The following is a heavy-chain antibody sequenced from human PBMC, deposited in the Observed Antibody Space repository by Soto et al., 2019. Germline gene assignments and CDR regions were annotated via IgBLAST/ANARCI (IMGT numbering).Heavy chain of an antibody. CDR3: AVAVSGPTAIGY. D-gene: IGHD6-19*01. J-gene: IGHJ4*02. Sequence: EVQLVESGGGLVQPGGSLRLSCAASGFTFSSYWMHWVRQAPGKGLVWVSRINSDGSSTRYADSVKGRFTISRDNAKNTLYLKMNSLRAEDTAVYYCAVAVSGPTAIGYWGQGTLVTVSS. CDR1: GFTFSSYW. V-gene: IGHV3-74*01. CDR2: INSDGSST.